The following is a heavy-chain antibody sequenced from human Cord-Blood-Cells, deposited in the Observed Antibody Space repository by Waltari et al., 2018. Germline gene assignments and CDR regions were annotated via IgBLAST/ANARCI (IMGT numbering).Heavy chain of an antibody. CDR1: GGSISSSSYY. J-gene: IGHJ1*01. CDR3: ARRRRVYSSSSYFQH. Sequence: QLQLQESGPGLVKPSETLSLTCTVSGGSISSSSYYWGWIRQPPGKGLEWIGSIYYSGSTYHNPSLKRRVTISVDTSKNQFSLKLSSVTAADTAVYYCARRRRVYSSSSYFQHWGQGTLVTVSS. CDR2: IYYSGST. V-gene: IGHV4-39*01. D-gene: IGHD6-6*01.